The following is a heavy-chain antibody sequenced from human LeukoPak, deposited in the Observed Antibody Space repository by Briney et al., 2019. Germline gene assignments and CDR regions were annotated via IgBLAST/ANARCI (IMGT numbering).Heavy chain of an antibody. CDR3: ARGAITPYYYYYMDV. V-gene: IGHV4-4*07. CDR1: GGPISSYY. CDR2: IYTSGST. D-gene: IGHD2-21*01. Sequence: PSETLSLTCTVSGGPISSYYWSWIRQPAGKGLEWIGRIYTSGSTNYNPSLKSRVTMSVDTSKNQFSLKLSSVTAADTAVYYCARGAITPYYYYYMDVWGKRTTVTVSS. J-gene: IGHJ6*03.